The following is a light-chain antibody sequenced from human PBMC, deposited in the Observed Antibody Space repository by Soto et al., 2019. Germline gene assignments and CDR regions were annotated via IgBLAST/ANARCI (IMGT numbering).Light chain of an antibody. CDR1: SSDVGGYDQ. CDR2: AVS. V-gene: IGLV2-14*01. J-gene: IGLJ2*01. CDR3: SSYTGSGTF. Sequence: QSALTQPASVSGSPGQSIAISCTGTSSDVGGYDQVSWYQQHPGKVPKLMIYAVSNRPSGVSDRFSGSQSGSTAALTISGLQAEDEADYYCSSYTGSGTFFGGGTKLTVL.